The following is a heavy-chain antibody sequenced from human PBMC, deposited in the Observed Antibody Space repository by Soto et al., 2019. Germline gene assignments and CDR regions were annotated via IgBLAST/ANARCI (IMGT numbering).Heavy chain of an antibody. D-gene: IGHD2-15*01. CDR2: IYYSGST. J-gene: IGHJ5*02. V-gene: IGHV4-59*01. CDR3: ARAYCSGGTCYSAGGFDP. CDR1: GGCISSYY. Sequence: SETLALTCTVYGGCISSYYWRWIRQPPGKGLEWIGYIYYSGSTNYNPSLKSRVTISVDTSKNQFSLKLSSVTAADTAVYYCARAYCSGGTCYSAGGFDPWGQGTLVTVS.